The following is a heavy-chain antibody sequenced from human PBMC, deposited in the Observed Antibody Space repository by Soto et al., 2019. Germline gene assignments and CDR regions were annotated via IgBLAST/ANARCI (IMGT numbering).Heavy chain of an antibody. CDR3: AREGGSSPLGNNWFDP. V-gene: IGHV4-59*01. CDR2: IYYSGST. Sequence: SETLSLTCTVSGGSISSYYWSWIRQPPGKGLEWIGYIYYSGSTNYNPSLKSRVTISVDTSKNQFSLKLSSVTAADTAVYYCAREGGSSPLGNNWFDPWGQGTLVTVSS. CDR1: GGSISSYY. J-gene: IGHJ5*02. D-gene: IGHD6-6*01.